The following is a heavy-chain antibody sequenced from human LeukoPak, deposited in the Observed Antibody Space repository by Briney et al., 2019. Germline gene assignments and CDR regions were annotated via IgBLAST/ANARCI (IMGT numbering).Heavy chain of an antibody. J-gene: IGHJ3*02. D-gene: IGHD3-22*01. Sequence: ASVKVSCKAPGYTFTNYYMHWVRQAPGQGLEWMGIINPSGRSTTYVQQFQGRVTMTRGMSTSTVYMELSSLRSEDTAVYYCARGRNYYDSSDYYEGDAFDIWGQGTVVTVSS. CDR2: INPSGRST. CDR3: ARGRNYYDSSDYYEGDAFDI. V-gene: IGHV1-46*01. CDR1: GYTFTNYY.